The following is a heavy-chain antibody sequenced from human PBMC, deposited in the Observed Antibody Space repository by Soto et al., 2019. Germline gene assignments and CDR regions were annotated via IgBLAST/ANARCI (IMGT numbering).Heavy chain of an antibody. CDR2: ITKTGDT. D-gene: IGHD6-13*01. J-gene: IGHJ4*02. Sequence: EVHLLESGGVLVQPGESLRLSCETSGFTFSYCVMTWVRQAPGKGLEWVSVITKTGDTDYADSVKGRFTISRDNSKNTVYLQMNSLRAEDTAVYYCAKGLLNGRWYAADWGQGTLVTVSS. V-gene: IGHV3-23*01. CDR1: GFTFSYCV. CDR3: AKGLLNGRWYAAD.